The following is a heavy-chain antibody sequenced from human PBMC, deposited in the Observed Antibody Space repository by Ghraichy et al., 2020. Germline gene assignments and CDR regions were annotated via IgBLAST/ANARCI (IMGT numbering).Heavy chain of an antibody. CDR2: INSDGSST. J-gene: IGHJ4*02. CDR1: GFTFSSYW. V-gene: IGHV3-74*01. CDR3: ARDTGDFDY. Sequence: GESLNISCAASGFTFSSYWMHWVRQAPGKGLVWVSRINSDGSSTSYADSVKGRFTISRDNAKNTLYLQMNSLRAEDTALYYCARDTGDFDYWGQGTLVTVSS. D-gene: IGHD4-11*01.